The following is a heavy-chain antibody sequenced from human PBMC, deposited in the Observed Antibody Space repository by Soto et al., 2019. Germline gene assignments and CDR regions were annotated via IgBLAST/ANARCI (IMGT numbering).Heavy chain of an antibody. J-gene: IGHJ1*01. D-gene: IGHD2-15*01. CDR1: GGTFSSYT. CDR3: AKPVVAASAESFQH. V-gene: IGHV1-69*02. CDR2: IIPILGIA. Sequence: QVQLVQSGAEVKKPGSSVKVSCKASGGTFSSYTISWVRQAPGQGLEWMGRIIPILGIANHAQKFQGRDTITADKSTSTAYMELSSLRSEDTAVYYCAKPVVAASAESFQHWGQGTLVTVSS.